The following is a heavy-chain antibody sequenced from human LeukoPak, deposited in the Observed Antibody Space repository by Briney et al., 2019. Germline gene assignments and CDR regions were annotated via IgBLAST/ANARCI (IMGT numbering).Heavy chain of an antibody. CDR1: GDSISSGSYY. V-gene: IGHV4-61*02. D-gene: IGHD3-9*01. CDR3: AREQYGYFDYSLDWFDP. J-gene: IGHJ5*02. CDR2: IYTSGRT. Sequence: SQTLSLTCTVSGDSISSGSYYWSWIRQPAGKGLEWIGRIYTSGRTNYNPSLKSRVTISVDTSKNQFSLKLSSVTAADTAVYYCAREQYGYFDYSLDWFDPWGQGTLVTVSS.